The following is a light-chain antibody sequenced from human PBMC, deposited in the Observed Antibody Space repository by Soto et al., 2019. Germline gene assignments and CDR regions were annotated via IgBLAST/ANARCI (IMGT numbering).Light chain of an antibody. V-gene: IGKV3-20*01. CDR1: HIFISSY. CDR2: GAS. CDR3: QQYGTSPFT. J-gene: IGKJ3*01. Sequence: EIVLTQSPGTLSLSPGERATLSCSASHIFISSYLAWYQQKRGQAPRLLIYGASSRATGIPDRFSGSASGTDFTLTISRLEPEDFAVYYCQQYGTSPFTFGPGTKVDIK.